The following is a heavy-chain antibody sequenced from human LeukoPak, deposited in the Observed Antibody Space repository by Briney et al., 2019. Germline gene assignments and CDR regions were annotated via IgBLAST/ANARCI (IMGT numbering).Heavy chain of an antibody. CDR1: GFTSSSYA. V-gene: IGHV3-33*01. CDR2: VWHDGSNR. J-gene: IGHJ4*02. Sequence: PGGSLRLSCTAPGFTSSSYAIHWIRQAPGKGLEWVALVWHDGSNRYYAEAVKGRFTISRDNSKNTVYLQINSLRAEDTAVYYCARELFGSGSCPDYWGQGTRVTVS. CDR3: ARELFGSGSCPDY. D-gene: IGHD3-10*01.